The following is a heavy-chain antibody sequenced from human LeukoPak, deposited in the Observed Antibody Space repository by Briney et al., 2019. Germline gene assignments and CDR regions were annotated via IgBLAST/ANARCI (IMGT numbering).Heavy chain of an antibody. CDR1: GGSISSYY. Sequence: SETLSLTCTVSGGSISSYYWSWIRQPPGKGLEWIGYIYYSGSTNYNTSLKSRVTISVDTSKNQFSLKLSSVTAADTAVYYRARGGSRQWLAGDAFDIWGQGTMVTVSS. V-gene: IGHV4-59*01. J-gene: IGHJ3*02. D-gene: IGHD6-19*01. CDR3: ARGGSRQWLAGDAFDI. CDR2: IYYSGST.